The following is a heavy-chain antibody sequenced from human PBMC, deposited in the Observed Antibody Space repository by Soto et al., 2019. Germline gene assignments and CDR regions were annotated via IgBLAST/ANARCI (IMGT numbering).Heavy chain of an antibody. CDR2: ITAGSDTV. CDR3: ARDNGMAGSFDP. Sequence: PGGSLRLSCAASGFTFSSYAMSWVRQAPGKGLEWVSYITAGSDTVFYADSVKGRFTISRDNAKNSLYLQMNSLRDEDTAVYYCARDNGMAGSFDPWGPGTLVPVSS. V-gene: IGHV3-48*02. D-gene: IGHD2-8*01. J-gene: IGHJ5*02. CDR1: GFTFSSYA.